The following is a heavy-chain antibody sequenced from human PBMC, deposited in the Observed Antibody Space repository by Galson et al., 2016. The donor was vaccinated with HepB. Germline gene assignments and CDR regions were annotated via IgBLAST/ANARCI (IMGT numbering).Heavy chain of an antibody. CDR1: GFTFSSYW. V-gene: IGHV3-74*01. CDR3: VRDPLATNWVDP. J-gene: IGHJ5*02. D-gene: IGHD2-8*01. CDR2: INTDGSST. Sequence: SLRLSCAASGFTFSSYWMHWVRQVPGKGLVWVSHINTDGSSTHYADSVKGRFTISRDNAKNTLYLQINSLRAEDTAVYYCVRDPLATNWVDPWGHGTLVTVSS.